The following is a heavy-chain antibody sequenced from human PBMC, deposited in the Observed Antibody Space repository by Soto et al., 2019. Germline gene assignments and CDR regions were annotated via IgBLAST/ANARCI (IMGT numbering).Heavy chain of an antibody. J-gene: IGHJ4*02. CDR3: ARGNDVLTG. Sequence: ASLKVSCKTSGYTFISYYIHCVRQAPGQGLEWMGIINPSGGSTTYAQKFQGRVTMTRDTSTSTVYMELSSLRSEDTAVYYCARGNDVLTGWGPGTLVTVSS. V-gene: IGHV1-46*03. CDR2: INPSGGST. CDR1: GYTFISYY. D-gene: IGHD3-9*01.